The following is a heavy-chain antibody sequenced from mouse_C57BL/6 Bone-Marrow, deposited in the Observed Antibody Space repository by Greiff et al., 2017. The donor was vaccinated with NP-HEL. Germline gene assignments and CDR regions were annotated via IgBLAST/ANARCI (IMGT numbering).Heavy chain of an antibody. V-gene: IGHV1-63*01. CDR2: IYPGGGYT. J-gene: IGHJ4*01. CDR1: GYTFTNYW. CDR3: AKRGVLYAMDY. Sequence: VQRVESGAELVRPGTSVKMSCKASGYTFTNYWIGWAKQRPGHGLEWIGDIYPGGGYTNYNEKFKGKATLTADKSSSTAYMQFSSLSSEDAAIYYCAKRGVLYAMDYWGQGTPVTVSA.